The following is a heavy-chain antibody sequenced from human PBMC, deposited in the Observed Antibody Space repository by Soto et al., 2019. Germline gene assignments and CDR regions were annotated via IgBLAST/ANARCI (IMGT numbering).Heavy chain of an antibody. J-gene: IGHJ6*02. CDR2: ISGSGGRT. CDR1: GFTFSSYA. Sequence: GGSLRLSCAGSGFTFSSYAMSWVRHAPGKGLEWVSDISGSGGRTYYADSVKGRFTISRDNSKNTLYLQMNSLRAEDTAVYYCAKECPTPEKWIYYYYDVMDVSGQGTTVTVSS. CDR3: AKECPTPEKWIYYYYDVMDV. V-gene: IGHV3-23*01. D-gene: IGHD5-12*01.